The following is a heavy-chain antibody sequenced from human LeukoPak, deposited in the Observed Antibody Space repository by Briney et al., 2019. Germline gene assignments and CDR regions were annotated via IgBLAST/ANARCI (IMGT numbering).Heavy chain of an antibody. Sequence: PSETLSLTCTVSGGSISNYYWSWIRQPAGKGLEWIGRIYTSGTADYNPSLKSRVTMSVDTSKNQFSLRLSSVTAADTAVYYCAGRGRYCYYYMDVWGKGTTVTVSS. J-gene: IGHJ6*03. CDR3: AGRGRYCYYYMDV. CDR1: GGSISNYY. CDR2: IYTSGTA. V-gene: IGHV4-4*07.